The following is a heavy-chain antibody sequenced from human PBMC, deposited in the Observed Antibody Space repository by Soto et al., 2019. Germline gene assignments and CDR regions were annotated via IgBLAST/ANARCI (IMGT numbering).Heavy chain of an antibody. CDR1: GGTFSSYT. CDR3: ARNAYCGGDCPYYYYYMDV. D-gene: IGHD2-21*01. Sequence: ASVKVSCKASGGTFSSYTISWVRQAPGQGLEWMGRIIPILGIANYAQKFQGRVTITADKSTSTAYMELSSLRSEDTAVYYCARNAYCGGDCPYYYYYMDVWGKGTTVTVS. J-gene: IGHJ6*03. V-gene: IGHV1-69*02. CDR2: IIPILGIA.